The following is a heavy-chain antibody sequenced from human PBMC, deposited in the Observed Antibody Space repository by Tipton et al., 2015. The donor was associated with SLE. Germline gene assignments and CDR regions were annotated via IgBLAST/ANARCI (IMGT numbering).Heavy chain of an antibody. CDR3: ARDLTTPYYYFDY. D-gene: IGHD4-17*01. CDR2: INPNSGGT. Sequence: QLVQSGAEAKKPGASVKVSCKASGYTFTGYYMHWVRQAPGQGLEWMGRINPNSGGTNYAQKFQGRVTMTRDTSISTAYMELSRLRSDDTAVYYCARDLTTPYYYFDYWGQGTLVTVSS. CDR1: GYTFTGYY. V-gene: IGHV1-2*06. J-gene: IGHJ4*02.